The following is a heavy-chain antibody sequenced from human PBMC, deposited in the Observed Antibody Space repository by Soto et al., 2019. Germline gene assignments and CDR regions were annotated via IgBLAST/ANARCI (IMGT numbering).Heavy chain of an antibody. CDR3: AREEINGRGDNGLDV. CDR1: GFTFSRYG. V-gene: IGHV3-33*01. D-gene: IGHD5-18*01. CDR2: IWHDGSYT. J-gene: IGHJ6*02. Sequence: QVQLVESGGGVVQPGRSLRLSCAASGFTFSRYGMHWVRQSPGKGLEWVAVIWHDGSYTAYADSVKGRFTISRDNSKNTLFLQGNGRSAEDTAVFYGAREEINGRGDNGLDVWGQGTTVTVSS.